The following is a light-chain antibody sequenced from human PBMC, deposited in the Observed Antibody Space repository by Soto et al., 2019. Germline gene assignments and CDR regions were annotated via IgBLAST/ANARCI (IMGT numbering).Light chain of an antibody. CDR3: SSYTSSSTPRV. V-gene: IGLV2-14*01. J-gene: IGLJ1*01. CDR2: DVS. CDR1: SSDVGGYNY. Sequence: QSVLTQPASVSGSPGQSITISCTGTSSDVGGYNYVSWYQQHPGKAPKLMMYDVSNRPSGVSNRFSGSKSGNTASLTISGLQAEDEADYYCSSYTSSSTPRVFGTGTKLTVL.